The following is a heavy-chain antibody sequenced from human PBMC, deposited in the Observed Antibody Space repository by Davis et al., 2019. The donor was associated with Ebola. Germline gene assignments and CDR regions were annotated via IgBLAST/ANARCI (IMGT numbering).Heavy chain of an antibody. V-gene: IGHV3-48*02. Sequence: PGGSLRLSCTASGFTFNIYGMYWFRQAPGKGLQWVSYIGANDEGISYVDSVKGRFTVSRDNAKDSLWLYMDSLRDEDTAVYYCARRIFSDSRGAADSWGQGTTVTVSS. J-gene: IGHJ6*02. D-gene: IGHD2-15*01. CDR2: IGANDEGI. CDR3: ARRIFSDSRGAADS. CDR1: GFTFNIYG.